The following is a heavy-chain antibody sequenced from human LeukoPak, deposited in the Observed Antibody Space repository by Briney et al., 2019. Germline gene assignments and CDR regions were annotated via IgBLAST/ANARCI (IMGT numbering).Heavy chain of an antibody. CDR3: ARGGYSSSWDDAFDI. CDR1: GFTFSSYW. J-gene: IGHJ3*02. D-gene: IGHD6-13*01. Sequence: GGSLRLSCAASGFTFSSYWMNWVRQAPGKGLDRVANIKQDGSEKYYVDSVKGRFTISRDNAKNSLYLQMNSLRAEDTAVYYCARGGYSSSWDDAFDIWGQGTMVTVSS. V-gene: IGHV3-7*01. CDR2: IKQDGSEK.